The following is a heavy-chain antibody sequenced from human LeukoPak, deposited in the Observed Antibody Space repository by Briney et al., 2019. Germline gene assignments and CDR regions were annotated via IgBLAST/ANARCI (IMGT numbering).Heavy chain of an antibody. J-gene: IGHJ4*02. Sequence: GSLRLSCAASGFTFTNYWMFWVRQAPGKGLVWVSGINPDGSTTTYADSVKGRFTISRENAKSTLYLHMNILRAEDTAVYYCARGRYGDYHWGQGILVTVSS. CDR1: GFTFTNYW. CDR2: INPDGSTT. V-gene: IGHV3-74*01. D-gene: IGHD4-17*01. CDR3: ARGRYGDYH.